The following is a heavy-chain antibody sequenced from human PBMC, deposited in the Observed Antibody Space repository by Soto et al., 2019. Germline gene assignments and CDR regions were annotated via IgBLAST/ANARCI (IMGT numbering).Heavy chain of an antibody. D-gene: IGHD3-3*01. CDR3: ARPQVLRFLEWLLSGAFDI. Sequence: EVQLVESGGGLVQPGGSLRLSCAASGFTFSSYWMSWVRQAPGKGLEWVANIKQDGSEKDYVDSVKGRFTISRDNAKNSLYLQMNSLRAEDTAVYYCARPQVLRFLEWLLSGAFDIWGQGTMVTVSS. V-gene: IGHV3-7*01. CDR2: IKQDGSEK. CDR1: GFTFSSYW. J-gene: IGHJ3*02.